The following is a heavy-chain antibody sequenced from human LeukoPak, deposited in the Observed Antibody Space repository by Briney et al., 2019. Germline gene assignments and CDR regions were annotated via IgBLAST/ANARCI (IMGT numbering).Heavy chain of an antibody. D-gene: IGHD6-19*01. CDR3: ARHQWHYYYYMGV. CDR2: IYYSGDT. Sequence: SETLSLTCTVSGGSISSSTYYWGWIRQPPGKGLEWIGSIYYSGDTYYNPSLKSRRVTISVDTSKNQFSLRLSSVTAADTAVYYCARHQWHYYYYMGVWGKGSTVTVSS. V-gene: IGHV4-39*01. CDR1: GGSISSSTYY. J-gene: IGHJ6*03.